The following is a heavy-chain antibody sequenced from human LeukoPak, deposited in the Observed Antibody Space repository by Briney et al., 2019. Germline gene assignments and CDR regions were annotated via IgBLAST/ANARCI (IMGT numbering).Heavy chain of an antibody. V-gene: IGHV6-1*01. Sequence: SQTLSLTGAISGDSVPSSSATWNWIRQSPSRGLEWLGRTYYRSKWYNDYAVSVKSRVTINPDTSKNQFSLQLNSVTPEDTAVYFCARGGDRPGRYYYYGMDVWGQGTTVTVSS. CDR3: ARGGDRPGRYYYYGMDV. CDR2: TYYRSKWYN. D-gene: IGHD3-16*01. CDR1: GDSVPSSSAT. J-gene: IGHJ6*02.